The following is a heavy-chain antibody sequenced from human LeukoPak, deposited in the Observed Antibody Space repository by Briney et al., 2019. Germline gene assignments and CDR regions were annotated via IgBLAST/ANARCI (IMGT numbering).Heavy chain of an antibody. V-gene: IGHV1-18*01. CDR3: ARDRSEHYDRSAYSWNDAFDL. J-gene: IGHJ3*01. D-gene: IGHD3-22*01. CDR1: DYTFITYG. Sequence: ASVKVSCKASDYTFITYGLSWVRPAPGQGLEWMGWINTYDGNTNYAQKLQGRVTMTTDTSTNTAYMELRSLRSDDTAVYYCARDRSEHYDRSAYSWNDAFDLWGQGTMVTVSS. CDR2: INTYDGNT.